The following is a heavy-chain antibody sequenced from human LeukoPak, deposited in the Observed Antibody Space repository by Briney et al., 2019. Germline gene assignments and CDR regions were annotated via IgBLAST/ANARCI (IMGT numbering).Heavy chain of an antibody. D-gene: IGHD2/OR15-2a*01. Sequence: PGGSLRLSCAASGFTFSKAWMTWVRQAPGKGLEWAGRIKSKTDGGTTDYAAPVKGRFTISTDDSKNTLYLQMNSLKTEDTAVYYCTTVAYNSLFFRGQGTLVTVSS. V-gene: IGHV3-15*01. CDR2: IKSKTDGGTT. CDR1: GFTFSKAW. CDR3: TTVAYNSLFF. J-gene: IGHJ4*02.